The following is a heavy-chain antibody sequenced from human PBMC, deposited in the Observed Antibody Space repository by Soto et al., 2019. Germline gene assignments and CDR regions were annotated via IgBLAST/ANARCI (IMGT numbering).Heavy chain of an antibody. Sequence: QVLLVQSSAEVKKPGSSVKVSCKASGGTFTSTAFSWVRQAPGQGLEWMGGIIPVLGTPKYAKKFQARLTVTADASTTTVHMELSSLRSDDTAVYYCASSAGLDHLLNYYGLNVWGQGTTVTVSS. J-gene: IGHJ6*02. D-gene: IGHD6-13*01. CDR1: GGTFTSTA. CDR2: IIPVLGTP. V-gene: IGHV1-69*01. CDR3: ASSAGLDHLLNYYGLNV.